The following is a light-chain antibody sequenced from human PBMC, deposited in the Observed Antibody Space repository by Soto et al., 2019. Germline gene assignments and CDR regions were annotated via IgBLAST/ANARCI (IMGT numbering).Light chain of an antibody. Sequence: QSVLTQPPSASGTPGQRVTISCSGSSSNIGSNFVYWYQQFPGTAPKLLIYRNNQWPSGVPDRFSGSKSGTSASLAISGLPSEDEADYYCAAWDDSLSGWVFGGGTKLTVL. CDR2: RNN. CDR3: AAWDDSLSGWV. CDR1: SSNIGSNF. J-gene: IGLJ3*02. V-gene: IGLV1-47*01.